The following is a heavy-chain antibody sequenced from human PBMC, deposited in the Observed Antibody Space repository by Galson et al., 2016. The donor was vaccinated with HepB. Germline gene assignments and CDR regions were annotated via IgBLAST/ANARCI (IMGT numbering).Heavy chain of an antibody. V-gene: IGHV1-2*02. CDR3: ARGGLLGGDFFDY. CDR1: GYTFTTYH. CDR2: INPKSGGT. J-gene: IGHJ4*02. D-gene: IGHD3-10*01. Sequence: SVKVSCKAFGYTFTTYHMHWVRQAPGQGLEWMGWINPKSGGTKYAQKFQGRVTMTRDTSVSTAYMEVTRLRSDDTAVYYCARGGLLGGDFFDYWGQGTLVTVSS.